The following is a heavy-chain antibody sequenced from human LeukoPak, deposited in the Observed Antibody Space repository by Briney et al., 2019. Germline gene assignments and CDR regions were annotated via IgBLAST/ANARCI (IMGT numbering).Heavy chain of an antibody. D-gene: IGHD2-2*01. CDR2: INPSGGST. CDR3: ARVSYHLDY. Sequence: ASVKVSCKASGYTFTSYDINWVRQAPGQGLEWMGIINPSGGSTSYAQKFQGRVTMTRDMSTSTVYMELSSLRSEDTAVYYCARVSYHLDYWGQGTLVTVSS. J-gene: IGHJ4*02. V-gene: IGHV1-46*01. CDR1: GYTFTSYD.